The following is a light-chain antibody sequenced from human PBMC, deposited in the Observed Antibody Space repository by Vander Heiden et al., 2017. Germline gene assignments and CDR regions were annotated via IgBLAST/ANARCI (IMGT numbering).Light chain of an antibody. Sequence: AIQMTQSPSSLSASLGDRVTITCRASQGIRNDLGWYQQKPGKAPKLLIFATSTLQSGVPSRFSGSGSGTDFTLTISSLQPEDFATYYCRGDDDYPRTFGQGTKVEIK. CDR2: ATS. CDR1: QGIRND. V-gene: IGKV1-6*01. CDR3: RGDDDYPRT. J-gene: IGKJ1*01.